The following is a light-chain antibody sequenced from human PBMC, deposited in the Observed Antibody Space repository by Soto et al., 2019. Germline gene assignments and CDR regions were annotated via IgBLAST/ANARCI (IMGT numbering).Light chain of an antibody. J-gene: IGKJ5*01. CDR2: TAS. V-gene: IGKV1-39*01. Sequence: VRMTQSPSSLSASGGDTVTITCRASQSISSHLNWYQQKPGKAPNLLMYTASNLQSGVPSRFSGSGSGTDFTLTISSLQPEDFATYYCQQSYSTPISFGQGTRLEIK. CDR3: QQSYSTPIS. CDR1: QSISSH.